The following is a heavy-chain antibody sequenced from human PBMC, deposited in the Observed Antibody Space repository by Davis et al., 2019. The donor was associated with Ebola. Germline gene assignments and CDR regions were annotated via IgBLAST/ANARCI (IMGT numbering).Heavy chain of an antibody. CDR2: IYHSGST. CDR1: GGSISSGGYS. J-gene: IGHJ6*02. D-gene: IGHD2-15*01. Sequence: MPSETLSLTCAVSGGSISSGGYSWSWIRQPPGKGLEWIGYIYHSGSTYYNPSLESRVTISVDRSKNQFSLKLSSVTAADTAVYYCAKCRSGGSCYYGMDVWGQGTTVTVSS. CDR3: AKCRSGGSCYYGMDV. V-gene: IGHV4-30-2*01.